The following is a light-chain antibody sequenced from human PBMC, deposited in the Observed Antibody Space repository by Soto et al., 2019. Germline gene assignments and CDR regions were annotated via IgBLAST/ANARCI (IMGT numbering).Light chain of an antibody. CDR2: SNN. J-gene: IGLJ3*02. CDR1: SSNIGNNY. CDR3: ATWDDSLAGGV. V-gene: IGLV1-47*02. Sequence: QSVLTQPPSLSATPGQRVTISCSGSSSNIGNNYVCWYKQVPGTAPKVIMFSNNQRPSGVPDRFSGAKTGTSASLAINGLQSEDEADHYCATWDDSLAGGVFGGGTKLTVL.